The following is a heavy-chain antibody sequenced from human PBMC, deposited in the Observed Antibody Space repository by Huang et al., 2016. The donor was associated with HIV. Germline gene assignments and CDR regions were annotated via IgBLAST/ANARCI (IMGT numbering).Heavy chain of an antibody. V-gene: IGHV3-7*04. D-gene: IGHD4-17*01. CDR1: GFTFGHYW. CDR2: IRAEGVET. CDR3: GRASAYREYGADF. Sequence: MVESGGGLVQPGGSLRLSCSASGFTFGHYWMTWVRQAPGKGLQWLTNIRAEGVETYYAAAVMGRVTTSRDNARNAVYLQMDNLGVDDTAVYYCGRASAYREYGADFWGQGTLVTVSS. J-gene: IGHJ4*02.